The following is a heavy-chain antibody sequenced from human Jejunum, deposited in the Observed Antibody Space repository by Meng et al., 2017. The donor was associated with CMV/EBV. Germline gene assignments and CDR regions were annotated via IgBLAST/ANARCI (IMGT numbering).Heavy chain of an antibody. CDR2: IFHSGST. J-gene: IGHJ4*02. CDR1: GEPIPNPKG. V-gene: IGHV4-4*02. D-gene: IGHD4-23*01. CDR3: ARDRVNDYGGLFDY. Sequence: GEPIPNPKGWSWVRQPPGKGLEWIGEIFHSGSTNYNPSLKSRVTISVDKSKNQFSLKVTSVTAADTAVYYCARDRVNDYGGLFDYWGQGTLVTVSS.